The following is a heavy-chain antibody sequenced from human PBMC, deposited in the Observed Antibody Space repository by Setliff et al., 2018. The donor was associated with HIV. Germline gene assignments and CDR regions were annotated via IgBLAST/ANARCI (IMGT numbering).Heavy chain of an antibody. CDR1: GGSIGTTTYY. J-gene: IGHJ4*02. CDR3: ARRIFHSSFPSFDS. D-gene: IGHD2-15*01. CDR2: IYYNRIT. V-gene: IGHV4-39*01. Sequence: PSETLSLTCAVSGGSIGTTTYYWGWIRQPPGKGLEWIGSIYYNRITYHNPSLKGRFTISVDTSKNQFSLKVTSVTAADTAVYYCARRIFHSSFPSFDSWGQGTLVTVSS.